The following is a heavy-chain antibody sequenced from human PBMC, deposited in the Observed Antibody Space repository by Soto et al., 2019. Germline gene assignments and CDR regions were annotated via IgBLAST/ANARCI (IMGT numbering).Heavy chain of an antibody. V-gene: IGHV3-30-3*01. CDR3: ARDAGYCTNGVCYPGPDY. CDR1: GFTFSSYA. CDR2: ISYDGSNK. J-gene: IGHJ4*02. D-gene: IGHD2-8*01. Sequence: QVQLVESGGGVVQPGRSLRLSCAASGFTFSSYAMHWVRQAPGKGLEWVAVISYDGSNKYYADSVKGRFTISRDNSKNTLYLQMNSRRAEDTAVYYCARDAGYCTNGVCYPGPDYWGQGTLVTVSS.